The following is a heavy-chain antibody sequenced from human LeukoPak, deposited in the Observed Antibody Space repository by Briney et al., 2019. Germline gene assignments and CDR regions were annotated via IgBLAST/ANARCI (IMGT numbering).Heavy chain of an antibody. D-gene: IGHD3-10*01. CDR2: ISYSGST. Sequence: SETLSLTCTVSGGSLSSHSLSRIRQPPGKGLEWIGSISYSGSTNYNPSLKSRVSISVDTSKNQFSLKLSSVTAADTAVYYCARGGYYGSGNDFRFDPWGQGTLVTVSS. CDR1: GGSLSSHS. V-gene: IGHV4-59*11. CDR3: ARGGYYGSGNDFRFDP. J-gene: IGHJ5*02.